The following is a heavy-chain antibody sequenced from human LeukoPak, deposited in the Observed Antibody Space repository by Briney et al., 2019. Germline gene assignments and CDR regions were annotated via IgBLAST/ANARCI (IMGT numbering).Heavy chain of an antibody. D-gene: IGHD1-26*01. CDR3: ARYHAGAKANAFDI. V-gene: IGHV3-30-3*01. CDR1: GFTFSSYA. J-gene: IGHJ3*02. CDR2: ISYDGSNK. Sequence: GGSLRLSCAASGFTFSSYAMHWVRQAPGKGLEWVAVISYDGSNKYYADSVKGRFTISRDNSKNTLYLQMNSRRAEDTAVYYCARYHAGAKANAFDIWGQGTMVTVSS.